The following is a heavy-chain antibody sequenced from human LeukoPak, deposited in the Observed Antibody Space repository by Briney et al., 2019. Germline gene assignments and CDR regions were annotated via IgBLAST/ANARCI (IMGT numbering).Heavy chain of an antibody. Sequence: ASVTVSFAASGYTFTSYGISWVRQAPGQGLEWMGWISAYNGNTNYAQKLQGRVTMTTDTSTSTAYMELRSLRSDDTAVYYCAREAGDIVVVVAAQLGPYFDYWGQGTLVTVSS. CDR2: ISAYNGNT. J-gene: IGHJ4*02. CDR1: GYTFTSYG. V-gene: IGHV1-18*01. CDR3: AREAGDIVVVVAAQLGPYFDY. D-gene: IGHD2-15*01.